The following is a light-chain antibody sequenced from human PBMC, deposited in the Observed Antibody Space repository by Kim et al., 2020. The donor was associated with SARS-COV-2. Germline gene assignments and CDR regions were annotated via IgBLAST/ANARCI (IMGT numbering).Light chain of an antibody. CDR3: QRYVRAPWT. Sequence: ASVGDRVTITCRASQCISKFLAWYQQKPGKVPELLIYAASTLQSGVPSRFSGSGSGTDFTLTISSLQPEDGATYYCQRYVRAPWTFGQGTKVDIK. CDR1: QCISKF. CDR2: AAS. V-gene: IGKV1-27*01. J-gene: IGKJ1*01.